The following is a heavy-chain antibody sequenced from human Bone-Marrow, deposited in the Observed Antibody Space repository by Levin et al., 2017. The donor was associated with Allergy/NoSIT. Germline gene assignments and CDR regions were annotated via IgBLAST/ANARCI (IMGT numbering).Heavy chain of an antibody. Sequence: SCAASGFTFTSYEMNWVRQAPGKGLEWISYISSSGRTIYYADSVKGRFTISTDNAKNSLYLQMNSLRVEDTAVYYCARGALSSGWFFDYWGQGTLVTVSS. CDR1: GFTFTSYE. V-gene: IGHV3-48*03. CDR3: ARGALSSGWFFDY. CDR2: ISSSGRTI. D-gene: IGHD6-19*01. J-gene: IGHJ4*02.